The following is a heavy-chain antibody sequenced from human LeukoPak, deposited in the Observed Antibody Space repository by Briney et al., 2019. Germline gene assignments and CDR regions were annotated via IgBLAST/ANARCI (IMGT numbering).Heavy chain of an antibody. D-gene: IGHD2/OR15-2a*01. CDR1: GGSISNGVYS. V-gene: IGHV4-30-2*01. Sequence: PSQTLSLTCAVSGGSISNGVYSWSWIRQPPGKGLAYIRNIYISGSTHYNSSLKSRVTIFADRSKNHWPLRLNSVTAADTAIYYCARGFYAPPVGYYYMDLWGRGTTVTVSS. CDR3: ARGFYAPPVGYYYMDL. J-gene: IGHJ6*03. CDR2: IYISGST.